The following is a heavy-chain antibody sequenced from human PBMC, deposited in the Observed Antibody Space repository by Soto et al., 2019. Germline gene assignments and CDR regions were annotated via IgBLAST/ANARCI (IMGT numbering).Heavy chain of an antibody. V-gene: IGHV1-69*04. D-gene: IGHD1-7*01. J-gene: IGHJ5*02. CDR3: ARDRLQLNWFDP. Sequence: SVKVSCKASGGTFSSYTISWVRQAPGQGLEWMGRIIPILGIANYAQKFQGRVTITADKSTSTAYMELSSLRSEDTAVYYCARDRLQLNWFDPWGQGTLVTVSS. CDR2: IIPILGIA. CDR1: GGTFSSYT.